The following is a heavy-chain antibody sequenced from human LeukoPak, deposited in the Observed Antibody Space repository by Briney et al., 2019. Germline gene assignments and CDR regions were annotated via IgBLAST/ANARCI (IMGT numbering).Heavy chain of an antibody. Sequence: PGGSLRLSCAASGCIFRGYAMSWVRQAPGKGLEWVSTLSGSGDSTYYADSVKGRFTISRDNSKNTLFLQMNSMRAEDTAVYYCEKEVWCAMYYFDFWGQGTLVTVSS. CDR2: LSGSGDST. CDR3: EKEVWCAMYYFDF. V-gene: IGHV3-23*01. J-gene: IGHJ4*02. D-gene: IGHD2-2*01. CDR1: GCIFRGYA.